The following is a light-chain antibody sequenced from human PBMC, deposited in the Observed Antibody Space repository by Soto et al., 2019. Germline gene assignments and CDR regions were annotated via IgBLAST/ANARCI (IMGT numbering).Light chain of an antibody. CDR3: QQRHMWPIT. CDR1: QSFRGL. CDR2: DAY. Sequence: EVVLTQSPVNLSLSPGERATLYCRASQSFRGLLAWYQQKPGQAPRLLIYDAYNRATGIPPRFSGSGSGTDFNLTISSLQPEYYAVYYGQQRHMWPITFGQGTRLEIK. V-gene: IGKV3-11*01. J-gene: IGKJ5*01.